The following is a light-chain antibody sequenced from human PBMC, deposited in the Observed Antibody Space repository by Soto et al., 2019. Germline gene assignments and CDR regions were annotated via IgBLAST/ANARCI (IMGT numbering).Light chain of an antibody. J-gene: IGKJ5*01. CDR2: DAS. CDR3: QQYNNGTPT. CDR1: QSVSGN. V-gene: IGKV3-15*01. Sequence: EIVMTQSPATLSVSPGERATLSCRASQSVSGNLAWYSQKPGQAPRLLIYDASTRATGIPDRFNGSVYGTDSTLTISSLPSEGMEVYYCQQYNNGTPTSGQATRLEIQ.